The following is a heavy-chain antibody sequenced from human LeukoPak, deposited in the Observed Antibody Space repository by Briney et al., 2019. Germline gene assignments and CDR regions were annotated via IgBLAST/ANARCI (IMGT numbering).Heavy chain of an antibody. J-gene: IGHJ4*02. CDR3: ARESASREYYFDY. Sequence: ASVKVSCKASGYTFTSYGISWVRQAPGQGLEWMGWINPNSGGTNYAQKFQGRVTMTRDTSISTAYMELSRLRSDDTAVYYCARESASREYYFDYWGQGTLVTVSS. CDR1: GYTFTSYG. V-gene: IGHV1-2*02. CDR2: INPNSGGT. D-gene: IGHD3-10*01.